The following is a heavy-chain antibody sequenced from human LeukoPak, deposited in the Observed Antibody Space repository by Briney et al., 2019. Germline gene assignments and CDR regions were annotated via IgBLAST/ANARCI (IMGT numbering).Heavy chain of an antibody. CDR1: GGSISSYY. CDR3: ARSGQAYYYYYMDV. CDR2: IYTSGST. J-gene: IGHJ6*03. Sequence: PSETLSLTCTVSGGSISSYYWSWIRQPPGKGLEWIGYIYTSGSTNYNPSLKSRVTISVDTSKNQFSLKLSSVTAADTAVYYCARSGQAYYYYYMDVWGKGTTVTVSS. V-gene: IGHV4-4*09.